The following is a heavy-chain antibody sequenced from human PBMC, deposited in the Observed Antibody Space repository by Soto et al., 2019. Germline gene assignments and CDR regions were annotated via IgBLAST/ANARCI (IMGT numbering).Heavy chain of an antibody. V-gene: IGHV4-39*07. Sequence: SETLSLTCTVSGGSISSSTYYWGWMRQPPGKGLEWIASFFIGGNTYYNPSLKSRVTISVDTSKNQFSLKLSSVTAADTAVYYCARRWGRTFDYGGQGTLVTVSS. D-gene: IGHD7-27*01. J-gene: IGHJ4*02. CDR2: FFIGGNT. CDR1: GGSISSSTYY. CDR3: ARRWGRTFDY.